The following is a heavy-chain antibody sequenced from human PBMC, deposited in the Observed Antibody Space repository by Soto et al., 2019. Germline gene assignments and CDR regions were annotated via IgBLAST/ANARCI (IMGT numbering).Heavy chain of an antibody. CDR1: GATFSISV. D-gene: IGHD5-12*01. Sequence: QVQLVQSGAELKKPGSSVKVSCRASGATFSISVFNWVRQAPGQGLEWMGGIIPMFGTPNYSQKFQGRVTISADESTSTGYMELNNLRSDETAIYYCARDLGGGYEPGDYWGQGTQVTVSS. J-gene: IGHJ4*02. CDR3: ARDLGGGYEPGDY. CDR2: IIPMFGTP. V-gene: IGHV1-69*12.